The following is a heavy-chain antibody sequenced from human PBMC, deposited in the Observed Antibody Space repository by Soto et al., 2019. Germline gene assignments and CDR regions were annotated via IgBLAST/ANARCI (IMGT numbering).Heavy chain of an antibody. D-gene: IGHD6-13*01. CDR2: IANSGGTT. V-gene: IGHV3-23*01. Sequence: EVQLLESGGDLVQPGGSLRLSCAASGFPFSSYAMTWVRQAPGKGLEWVSGIANSGGTTFYADSVRGRFTISRDNSKNTLYLQMNNLRAEDTAIYYCAKRIASSGSGWHSWGQGTLVTVSS. CDR3: AKRIASSGSGWHS. CDR1: GFPFSSYA. J-gene: IGHJ5*02.